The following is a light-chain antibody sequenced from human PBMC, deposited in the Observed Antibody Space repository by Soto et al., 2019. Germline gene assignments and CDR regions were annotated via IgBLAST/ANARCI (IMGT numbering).Light chain of an antibody. CDR1: QSISSY. V-gene: IGKV1-39*01. CDR3: QQSYSTSWT. Sequence: DIQMTQSPSSLSASVGDRVTITCRASQSISSYLNWYQQTPGKDTKLLIYAASSLQSGVPSRVSGSGSGTDVTLTISSLQPEDFATYYCQQSYSTSWTFGQGTKVDI. CDR2: AAS. J-gene: IGKJ1*01.